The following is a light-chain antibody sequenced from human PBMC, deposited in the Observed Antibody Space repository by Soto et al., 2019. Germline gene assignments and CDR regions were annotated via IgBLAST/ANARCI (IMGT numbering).Light chain of an antibody. J-gene: IGKJ3*01. CDR3: HQSYTAPFT. Sequence: DFQMTQSPSSLSASVGDRVSITCRASQSIGTSLNWYQQKPGKAPKLLIYSASTLQGGGPSRFSGSGSGTDCALAISSLQPEDCATDYCHQSYTAPFTFGPGTKVDVK. V-gene: IGKV1-39*01. CDR2: SAS. CDR1: QSIGTS.